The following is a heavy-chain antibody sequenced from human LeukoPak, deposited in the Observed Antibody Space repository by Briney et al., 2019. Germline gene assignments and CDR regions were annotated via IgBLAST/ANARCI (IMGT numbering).Heavy chain of an antibody. Sequence: RAGKSLRLSCAASGFTFSGFGMHWVRQAPGKGLEWVAVIWYDGSNKYYADSVKGRFTIPRDNAKNSLYLQMNSLRDEDTAVYYCARGGSGYGDYYYFYGMDVWGQGTTVTVSS. CDR2: IWYDGSNK. V-gene: IGHV3-33*01. J-gene: IGHJ6*02. CDR3: ARGGSGYGDYYYFYGMDV. D-gene: IGHD3-22*01. CDR1: GFTFSGFG.